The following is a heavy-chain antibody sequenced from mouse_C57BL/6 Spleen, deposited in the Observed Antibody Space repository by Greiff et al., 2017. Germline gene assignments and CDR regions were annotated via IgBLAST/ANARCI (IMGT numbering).Heavy chain of an antibody. Sequence: VHVKQSGAELVRPGASVKLSCTASGFNIKDDYMHWVKQRPEQGLEWIGWIDPENGDTEYASKFQGKATITADTSSNTAYLQLSSLTSEDTAVYYCTRITTVDPGYWGQGTTLTVSS. J-gene: IGHJ2*01. CDR3: TRITTVDPGY. CDR2: IDPENGDT. V-gene: IGHV14-4*01. CDR1: GFNIKDDY. D-gene: IGHD1-1*01.